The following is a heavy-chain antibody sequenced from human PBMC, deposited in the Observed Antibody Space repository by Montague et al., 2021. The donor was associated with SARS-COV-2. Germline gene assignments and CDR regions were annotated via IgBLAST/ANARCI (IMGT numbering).Heavy chain of an antibody. D-gene: IGHD6-13*01. CDR2: IYSSGNA. J-gene: IGHJ4*02. Sequence: SETLSLTCTVSGGSINYYYWHWLRQSAAKGLEWIGRIYSSGNANYSPSLKSRVTMSVDTSQNQFSLKLNSLTAADTAVYYCARGEDPQSGSWYYFDTWGQGALVTVSS. CDR3: ARGEDPQSGSWYYFDT. V-gene: IGHV4-4*07. CDR1: GGSINYYY.